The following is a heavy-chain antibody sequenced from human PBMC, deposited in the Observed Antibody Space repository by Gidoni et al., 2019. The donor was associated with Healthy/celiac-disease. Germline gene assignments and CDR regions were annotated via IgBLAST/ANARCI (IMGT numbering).Heavy chain of an antibody. J-gene: IGHJ4*02. CDR1: GGSFSGYY. Sequence: QVQLQQWVAGLLKPSETLSLTCAVYGGSFSGYYWSWIRQPPGKGLEWIGEINHSGSTNYNPSLKSRVTISVDTSKNQFSLKLSSVTAADTAVYYCARESSSWHKYYFDYWGQGTLVTVSS. CDR3: ARESSSWHKYYFDY. D-gene: IGHD6-13*01. V-gene: IGHV4-34*01. CDR2: INHSGST.